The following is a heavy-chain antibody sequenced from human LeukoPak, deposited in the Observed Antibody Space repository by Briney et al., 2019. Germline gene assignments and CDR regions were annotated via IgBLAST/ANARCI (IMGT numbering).Heavy chain of an antibody. CDR1: GFTLDDYA. CDR2: ISGDGGST. Sequence: QPGGSLRLSCAASGFTLDDYAMHWVRQAPGKGLEWVSLISGDGGSTYYADSVKGRFTISRDNSKNSLYLQMNSLRTEDTALYYCAKDLWFGELYGMDVWGQGTTVTVSS. V-gene: IGHV3-43*02. D-gene: IGHD3-10*01. CDR3: AKDLWFGELYGMDV. J-gene: IGHJ6*02.